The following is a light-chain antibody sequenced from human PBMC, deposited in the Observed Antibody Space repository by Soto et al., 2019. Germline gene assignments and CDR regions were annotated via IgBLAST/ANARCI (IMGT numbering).Light chain of an antibody. CDR1: QSISTW. CDR2: KAS. Sequence: DIQMTQSPSTLSASVGDRVTITCRASQSISTWLAWYQQKPGKAPKLLIYKASSLESGVPSMFSGSGSGTEFTLTISSLQPDDSATYYCQQYINRWTFGQGTKVEIK. CDR3: QQYINRWT. J-gene: IGKJ1*01. V-gene: IGKV1-5*03.